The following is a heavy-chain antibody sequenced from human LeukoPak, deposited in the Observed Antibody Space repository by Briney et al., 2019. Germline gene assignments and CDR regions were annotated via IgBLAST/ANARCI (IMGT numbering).Heavy chain of an antibody. J-gene: IGHJ4*02. Sequence: SGTLSLTCAVYGGSFSGYYWSWVRQPPGKGLEWIGEINHSGSTNYNPSLKSRVTISVDTSKNQFSLKLSSVTAADTAVYYCARGNRAYCGGDCYSDDYWGQGTLVTVSS. V-gene: IGHV4-34*01. CDR2: INHSGST. CDR3: ARGNRAYCGGDCYSDDY. D-gene: IGHD2-21*02. CDR1: GGSFSGYY.